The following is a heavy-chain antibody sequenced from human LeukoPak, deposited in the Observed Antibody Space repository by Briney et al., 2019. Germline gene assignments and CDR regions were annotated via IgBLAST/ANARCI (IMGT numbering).Heavy chain of an antibody. CDR3: AKNYASGRGVPYAMDV. CDR2: ISGISGSTT. V-gene: IGHV3-23*01. CDR1: GFNFADHA. J-gene: IGHJ6*02. D-gene: IGHD3-10*01. Sequence: GGSLRLSCAASGFNFADHAMRWVRQAPGKGLEWVSAISGISGSTTIYADSVKGRFAVSRDNSRNTLFLQMNSLRAEDAAVYYYAKNYASGRGVPYAMDVWGQGTTVTVAS.